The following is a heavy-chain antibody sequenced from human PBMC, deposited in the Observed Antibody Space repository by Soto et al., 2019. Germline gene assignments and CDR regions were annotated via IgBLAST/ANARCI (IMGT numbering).Heavy chain of an antibody. D-gene: IGHD3-22*01. CDR3: ASNPNSSGYSGY. J-gene: IGHJ4*02. V-gene: IGHV1-24*01. CDR2: FDPEDGET. CDR1: GYTLTELS. Sequence: ASVKVSCKVSGYTLTELSMHWVRQAPGKGLEWMGGFDPEDGETIYAQKFQGRVTISVDTSKNQFSLKLSSVTAADAAVYYCASNPNSSGYSGYWGQGTLVTVSS.